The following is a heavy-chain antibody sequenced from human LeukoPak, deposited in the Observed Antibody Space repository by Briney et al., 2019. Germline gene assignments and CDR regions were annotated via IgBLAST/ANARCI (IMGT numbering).Heavy chain of an antibody. CDR1: GFTFSSYS. V-gene: IGHV3-48*01. CDR3: ARAPFDY. J-gene: IGHJ4*02. CDR2: ISFSGSTI. Sequence: HSGGSLRLSCAASGFTFSSYSMNWVRQAPGEGLEWVSYISFSGSTIYYADSVKGRFIISRDSAKNSLYLQMNSLRAEDTAVYYCARAPFDYWGQGTLVTVSS.